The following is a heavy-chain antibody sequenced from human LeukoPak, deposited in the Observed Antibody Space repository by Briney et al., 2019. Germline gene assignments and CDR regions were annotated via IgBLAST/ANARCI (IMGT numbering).Heavy chain of an antibody. CDR1: GFTFSSYS. D-gene: IGHD4-17*01. CDR2: ISSSSGTI. V-gene: IGHV3-48*01. J-gene: IGHJ6*03. CDR3: ARALRYGDSGYYYYMDV. Sequence: QPGGSLRLSCAAAGFTFSSYSMNWVRQAPGKGLERVSDISSSSGTIYYADSVKGRFTISRDNAKNSLYLQMNSLRAEDTAVYYCARALRYGDSGYYYYMDVWGKGTTVTVSS.